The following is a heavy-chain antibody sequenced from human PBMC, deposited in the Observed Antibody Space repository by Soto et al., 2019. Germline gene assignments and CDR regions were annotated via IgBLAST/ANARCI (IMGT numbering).Heavy chain of an antibody. CDR2: INHSGST. J-gene: IGHJ6*03. CDR1: GGSFSGYY. V-gene: IGHV4-34*01. CDR3: ARGAAGTEHGNQYYYYYKDV. D-gene: IGHD6-13*01. Sequence: SETLSLTCAVYGGSFSGYYWSWIRQPPGKGLEWIGEINHSGSTNYNPSLKSRVTISVDTSKNQFSLKLSSVTAADTAVYYCARGAAGTEHGNQYYYYYKDVWGKGTTVTVSS.